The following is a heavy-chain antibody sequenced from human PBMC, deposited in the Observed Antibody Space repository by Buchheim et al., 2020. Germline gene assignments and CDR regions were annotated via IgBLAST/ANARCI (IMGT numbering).Heavy chain of an antibody. Sequence: QVQLQESGPGLVKPSQTLSLTCTVSGGSISSGDYYWSWIRQPPGKGLEWIGYIYYSGSTYYNPSLKSRVTISVDTSKNQFSLKLSSVTAADTAVYYCARGGAEAPFLTYYDFWSGYGNWFDPWGQGTL. CDR1: GGSISSGDYY. J-gene: IGHJ5*02. CDR3: ARGGAEAPFLTYYDFWSGYGNWFDP. V-gene: IGHV4-30-4*01. CDR2: IYYSGST. D-gene: IGHD3-3*01.